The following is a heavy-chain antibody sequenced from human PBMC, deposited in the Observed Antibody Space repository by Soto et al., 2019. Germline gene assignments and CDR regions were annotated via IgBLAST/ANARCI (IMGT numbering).Heavy chain of an antibody. CDR1: GFTFSSYG. V-gene: IGHV3-30*18. CDR3: AKDGVKSAMDVFDY. J-gene: IGHJ4*02. Sequence: QVQLVESGGGVVQPGRSLRLSCAASGFTFSSYGMHWVRQAPGKGLEWVAVISYDGSNKYYADSVKGRFTISRDNSKNTLYLQMNSLRAEDTAVYYCAKDGVKSAMDVFDYWGQGTLVTVSS. CDR2: ISYDGSNK. D-gene: IGHD5-18*01.